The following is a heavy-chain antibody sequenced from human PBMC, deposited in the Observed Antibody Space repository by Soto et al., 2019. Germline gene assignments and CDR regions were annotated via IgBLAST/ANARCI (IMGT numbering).Heavy chain of an antibody. J-gene: IGHJ4*02. CDR2: ISPSSTYI. CDR1: GLNFEKCS. D-gene: IGHD2-15*01. CDR3: ATDTGDIEVVPATT. Sequence: GGSLRLSCAASGLNFEKCSMNWVRRPPGKGPEWLASISPSSTYIRYADSVRGRFTISRDNARNSLSLQMMNLRADDTAIYYCATDTGDIEVVPATTWGQGTLVTVSS. V-gene: IGHV3-21*04.